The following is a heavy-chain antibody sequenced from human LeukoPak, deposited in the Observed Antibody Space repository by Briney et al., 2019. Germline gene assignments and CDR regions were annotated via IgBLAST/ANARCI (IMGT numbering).Heavy chain of an antibody. V-gene: IGHV4-34*01. J-gene: IGHJ4*02. CDR2: INHSGGT. Sequence: SETLSLTCAVDGGSFSGYYWNWIRQPPGKGLEWIGEINHSGGTNYNTSLKSRVTISVDTSKNQFSLKLNSVTAADTAVYYCARDRGRGYFDYWGQGTLVTVSS. CDR1: GGSFSGYY. CDR3: ARDRGRGYFDY. D-gene: IGHD3-16*02.